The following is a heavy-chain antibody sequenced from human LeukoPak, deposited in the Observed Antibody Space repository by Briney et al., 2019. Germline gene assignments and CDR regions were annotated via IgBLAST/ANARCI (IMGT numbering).Heavy chain of an antibody. D-gene: IGHD6-19*01. V-gene: IGHV5-51*01. Sequence: GESLKISCKGSGYSFTSYWIGWVRQMPGKGLEWMGIIYPGDSDTRYSPSFQGQVTISADKPISAAYLQWSSLKASDTAMYYCARHVTAVAASLPELDYWGQGTLVTVSS. J-gene: IGHJ4*02. CDR2: IYPGDSDT. CDR3: ARHVTAVAASLPELDY. CDR1: GYSFTSYW.